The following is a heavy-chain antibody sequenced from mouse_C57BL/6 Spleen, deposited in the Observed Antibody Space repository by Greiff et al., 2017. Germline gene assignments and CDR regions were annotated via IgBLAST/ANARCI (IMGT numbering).Heavy chain of an antibody. J-gene: IGHJ1*03. Sequence: QVQLQQPGAELVRPGSSVKLSCKASGYTFTSYWMHWVKQRPIQGLEWIGNIDPSDSETHYNQKFKDKATLTVDKSSSTAYMQLSSLTSEDSAVYYCERGTNGNPHWYFEVWGTGTTVTVSS. D-gene: IGHD2-1*01. CDR1: GYTFTSYW. V-gene: IGHV1-52*01. CDR2: IDPSDSET. CDR3: ERGTNGNPHWYFEV.